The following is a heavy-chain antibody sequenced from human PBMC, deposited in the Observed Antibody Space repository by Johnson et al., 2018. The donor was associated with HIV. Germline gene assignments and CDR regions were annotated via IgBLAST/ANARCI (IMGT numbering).Heavy chain of an antibody. CDR3: AKAVGGYAFDI. CDR1: GFTFSTYG. CDR2: ISYDGSKK. Sequence: QVQLVESGGGVVQPGRSLRLSCAASGFTFSTYGMHWVRQAPGKGLEWVAVISYDGSKKYYADSVKGRFTISRDNSKNTLYLQMNSLRVEDTAVYYCAKAVGGYAFDIWGQGTMVTVSS. D-gene: IGHD1-26*01. J-gene: IGHJ3*02. V-gene: IGHV3-30*18.